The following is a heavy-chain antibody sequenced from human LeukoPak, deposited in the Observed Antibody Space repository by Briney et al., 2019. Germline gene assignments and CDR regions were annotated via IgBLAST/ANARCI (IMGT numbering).Heavy chain of an antibody. V-gene: IGHV1-2*02. Sequence: ASVKVSCKASGYTFTGYYMHWVRQAPGQGLEWMGWINPNSGGTNYAQKFQGRVTMTRDTSISTAYMELSRLRSDDTAMYYCAKDFMHYGSGRPYYMDVWGEGTTVIISS. D-gene: IGHD3-10*01. CDR1: GYTFTGYY. CDR3: AKDFMHYGSGRPYYMDV. CDR2: INPNSGGT. J-gene: IGHJ6*03.